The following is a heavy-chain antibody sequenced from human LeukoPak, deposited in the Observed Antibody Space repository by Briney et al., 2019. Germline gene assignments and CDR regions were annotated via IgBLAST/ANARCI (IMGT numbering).Heavy chain of an antibody. D-gene: IGHD1-14*01. CDR1: GGSISNYY. CDR2: IYYSGTT. V-gene: IGHV4-59*12. J-gene: IGHJ4*02. CDR3: ARDWDHLRTFDY. Sequence: SETLSLTCTVSGGSISNYYWNWIRQPPGKGLGWIGYIYYSGTTNYNPSLKSRVSMSVDTSKNQFSLKLSSVTAADTAVYYCARDWDHLRTFDYWGQGTLVTVSS.